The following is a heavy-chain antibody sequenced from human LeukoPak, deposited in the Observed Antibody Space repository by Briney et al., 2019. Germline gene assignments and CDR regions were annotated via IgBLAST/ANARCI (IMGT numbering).Heavy chain of an antibody. CDR3: ATDSRLTNPLRQPYYGMDV. Sequence: ASVKVSCKTSGYIFTSFYIHWVRQVPGQGLEWMGIIDPSGGITTYAQKFQGGVIMTADTSTNTVYLELSSLKSEDTAVYYCATDSRLTNPLRQPYYGMDVWGQGTTVTVSS. V-gene: IGHV1-46*01. CDR2: IDPSGGIT. J-gene: IGHJ6*02. CDR1: GYIFTSFY. D-gene: IGHD3-16*01.